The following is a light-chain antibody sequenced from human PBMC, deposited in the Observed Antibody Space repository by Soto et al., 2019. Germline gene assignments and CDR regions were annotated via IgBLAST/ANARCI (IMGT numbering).Light chain of an antibody. CDR1: SSDVGGSNY. CDR3: SSYTTSSILGYV. Sequence: QSVLTQPASVSGSPGQSITISCTGTSSDVGGSNYVSWYQQHPGKAPKLMIYDVTYRPSGVSNRFSGSKSGKTASLTISGLQAEDEAEYYCSSYTTSSILGYVFGTGTKVTVL. V-gene: IGLV2-14*03. J-gene: IGLJ1*01. CDR2: DVT.